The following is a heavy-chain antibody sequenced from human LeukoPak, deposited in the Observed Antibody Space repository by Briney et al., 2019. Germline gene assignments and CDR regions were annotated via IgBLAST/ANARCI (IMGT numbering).Heavy chain of an antibody. J-gene: IGHJ5*01. D-gene: IGHD3-10*01. CDR2: IYYDGST. CDR1: GGSISRSSDY. Sequence: SETLSLTCAVSGGSISRSSDYWGWIRQSPGEGLEWIGTIYYDGSTYYNPSLKSRVTISMDTSKNQFSLNLSSVTAADTAVYYCTRDSQLEWFYSWGQGTLVTVSS. CDR3: TRDSQLEWFYS. V-gene: IGHV4-39*07.